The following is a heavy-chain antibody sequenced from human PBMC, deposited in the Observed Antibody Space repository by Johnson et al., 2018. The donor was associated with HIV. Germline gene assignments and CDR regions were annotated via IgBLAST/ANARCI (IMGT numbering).Heavy chain of an antibody. CDR2: IKSKTDGGTT. D-gene: IGHD3-10*02. Sequence: EVQLVESGGGLVQPGGSLRLSCAASGFTFNNAWMSWVRQAPGKGLEWVGRIKSKTDGGTTDYAAPVKDRFTISRDDSKNTLYLQMNSLKTEDTAVYYCTTDKQICLTVDIWGQGTMVTVSS. CDR1: GFTFNNAW. CDR3: TTDKQICLTVDI. V-gene: IGHV3-15*01. J-gene: IGHJ3*02.